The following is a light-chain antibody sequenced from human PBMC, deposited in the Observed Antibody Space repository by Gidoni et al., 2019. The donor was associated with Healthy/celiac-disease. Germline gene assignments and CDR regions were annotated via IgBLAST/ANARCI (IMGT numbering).Light chain of an antibody. V-gene: IGKV1-39*01. CDR1: QSISSY. CDR3: QQSYSTTWT. CDR2: AAS. Sequence: DIQMTQSPSSLSASVGDRVTITCRESQSISSYLNWYQQKPVKAPKLLIYAASSLQSGVPSRFSGSGSGTDFTLTISSLQPEDFATYYCQQSYSTTWTFGQXTKVEIK. J-gene: IGKJ1*01.